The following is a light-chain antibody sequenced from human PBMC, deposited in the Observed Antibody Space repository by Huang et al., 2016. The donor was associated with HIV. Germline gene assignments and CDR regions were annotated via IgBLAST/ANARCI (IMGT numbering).Light chain of an antibody. J-gene: IGKJ2*01. V-gene: IGKV3-15*01. CDR3: QQYDNWPPYT. CDR1: QSVNSH. CDR2: GAS. Sequence: EIVMTQSPATLSVSPGETATLSCRASQSVNSHLAWYQQKPGQAPRLLIYGASTRDTGIPARFSGSWSGTEFTLTISSLQSEDFAVYYCQQYDNWPPYTFGQGTKLEIK.